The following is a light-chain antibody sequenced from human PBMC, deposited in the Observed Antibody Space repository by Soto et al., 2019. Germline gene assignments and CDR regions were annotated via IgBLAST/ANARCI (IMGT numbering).Light chain of an antibody. CDR2: GAS. V-gene: IGKV3-20*01. Sequence: EIVLTQSPGTLSLSPGERATLSCRASQSVSSTYLAWYQQKPGQAPRLLIYGASSRATGIPDRFSGSGSGKDFRLTISRLEPEDFAVYYCQQYGSSPWTFGQGTKVEIK. CDR3: QQYGSSPWT. J-gene: IGKJ1*01. CDR1: QSVSSTY.